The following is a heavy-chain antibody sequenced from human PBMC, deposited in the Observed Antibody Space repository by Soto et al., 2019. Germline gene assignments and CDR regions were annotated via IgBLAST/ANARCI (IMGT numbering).Heavy chain of an antibody. Sequence: GESLKISCKGSGYSFTSYWIGWVRQMPGKGLEWMGIIYPGDSDTRYSPSFQGQVTISADKSISTAYLQWSSLKASDTAMYYCARSSSWYDYYMDVWGKGTTVTVSS. CDR2: IYPGDSDT. D-gene: IGHD6-13*01. V-gene: IGHV5-51*01. J-gene: IGHJ6*03. CDR1: GYSFTSYW. CDR3: ARSSSWYDYYMDV.